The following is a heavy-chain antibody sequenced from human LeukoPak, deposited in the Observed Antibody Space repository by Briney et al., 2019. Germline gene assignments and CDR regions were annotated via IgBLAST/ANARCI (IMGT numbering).Heavy chain of an antibody. V-gene: IGHV4-39*01. Sequence: SETLSLTCTVSGGSISSSSYYWGWIRQPPGKGLEWIGSIYYSGSTYYNPSLKSRVTISVDTSKNQSSLKLSSVTAADTAVYYCARHDTYYYDSSGCFDYWGQGTLVTVSS. CDR3: ARHDTYYYDSSGCFDY. D-gene: IGHD3-22*01. CDR1: GGSISSSSYY. J-gene: IGHJ4*02. CDR2: IYYSGST.